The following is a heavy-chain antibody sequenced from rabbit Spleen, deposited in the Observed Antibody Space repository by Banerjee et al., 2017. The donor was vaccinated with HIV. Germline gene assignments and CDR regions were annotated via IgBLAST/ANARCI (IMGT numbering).Heavy chain of an antibody. CDR3: ARDAGTSFSTYGMDL. CDR2: IYAGTIGST. CDR1: GFTISSGYD. Sequence: QSLEESGGDLVKPGASLTLTCKASGFTISSGYDMCWVRQAPGKGLEWIACIYAGTIGSTYSASWAKGRFTCSKTSSTTVTLQMTSLTAADTATYFCARDAGTSFSTYGMDLWGPGTLVTVS. V-gene: IGHV1S40*01. J-gene: IGHJ6*01. D-gene: IGHD8-1*01.